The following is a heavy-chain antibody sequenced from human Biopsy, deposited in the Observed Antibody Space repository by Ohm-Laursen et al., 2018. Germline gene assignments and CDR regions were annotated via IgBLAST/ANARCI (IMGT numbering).Heavy chain of an antibody. D-gene: IGHD2-15*01. CDR1: GGSINSDY. CDR2: IHTNGDT. V-gene: IGHV4-4*07. CDR3: ASLGRYCSGENCYGIDY. J-gene: IGHJ4*02. Sequence: SETLSLTCTVSGGSINSDYWSWIRQPAGKGLEWIGRIHTNGDTHYSPSLKSRVTLWEDTSKNQFSLRLASVTAADTAVYYCASLGRYCSGENCYGIDYWGQGTLVTVSS.